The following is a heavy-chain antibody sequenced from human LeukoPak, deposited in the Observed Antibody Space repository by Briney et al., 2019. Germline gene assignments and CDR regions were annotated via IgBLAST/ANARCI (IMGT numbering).Heavy chain of an antibody. D-gene: IGHD3-16*02. V-gene: IGHV1-8*01. CDR1: GYTFTSYD. Sequence: GASVKVSCKASGYTFTSYDINWVRQATGQGLEWMGWMNPNSGNTGYAQKFQGRVTMTRNTSISTAYMELSSLRSEATAVYYCARPRYDYVWGSYRYTGFDYWGQGTLVTVSS. CDR2: MNPNSGNT. J-gene: IGHJ4*02. CDR3: ARPRYDYVWGSYRYTGFDY.